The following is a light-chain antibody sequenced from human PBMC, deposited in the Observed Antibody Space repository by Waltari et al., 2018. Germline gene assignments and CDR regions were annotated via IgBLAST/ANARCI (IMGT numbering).Light chain of an antibody. J-gene: IGLJ3*02. CDR1: ALPKHS. CDR2: EDR. V-gene: IGLV3-25*03. Sequence: SYELTQPPSVSVSPGQTARITCSGAALPKHSSYWYRNQTGQAPMLLINEDRERPSGIPERFSFSSSGTTVTLTISGVQAEDEADYYCQSADTTGSSWVFGGGTKLTVL. CDR3: QSADTTGSSWV.